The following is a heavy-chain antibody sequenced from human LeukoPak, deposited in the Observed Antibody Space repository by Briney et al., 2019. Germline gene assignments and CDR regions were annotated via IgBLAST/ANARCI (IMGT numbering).Heavy chain of an antibody. Sequence: SETLSLTCTVSGGSISSSSYYWGWIRQPPGKGLEWIGSIYYSGSTYYNPSLKSRVTISVDTSKNQFSLELRSVTAADTAVYYCARGRIAKIVVVHSFSYGMDVWGQGTTVTVSS. CDR3: ARGRIAKIVVVHSFSYGMDV. CDR1: GGSISSSSYY. J-gene: IGHJ6*02. V-gene: IGHV4-39*07. CDR2: IYYSGST. D-gene: IGHD3-22*01.